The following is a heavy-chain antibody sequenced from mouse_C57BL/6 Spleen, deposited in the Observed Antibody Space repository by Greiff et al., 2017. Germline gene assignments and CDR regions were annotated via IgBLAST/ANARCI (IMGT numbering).Heavy chain of an antibody. Sequence: QVQLQQPGAELVMPGASVKLSCKASGYTFTSYWMHWVKQRPGQGLEWIGEIDPSDSYTNYNQKFKGKSTLTVDKSSSTAYMQLSSLTSEDSAVYYCARLNMAFAYWGQGTLVTVSA. J-gene: IGHJ3*01. CDR2: IDPSDSYT. V-gene: IGHV1-69*01. CDR3: ARLNMAFAY. CDR1: GYTFTSYW. D-gene: IGHD1-1*02.